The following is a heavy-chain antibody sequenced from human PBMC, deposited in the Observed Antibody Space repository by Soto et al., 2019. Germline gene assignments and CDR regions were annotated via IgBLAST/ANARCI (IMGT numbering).Heavy chain of an antibody. J-gene: IGHJ6*02. CDR3: AHRHWARVGANTYGMDV. V-gene: IGHV1-69*02. Sequence: QVQLVQSGAEVKKPGSSVKVSCKASGGTFSSYTISWVRQAPGQGLEWMGRIIPILGIANYAQKFQGRVTITADESTSTAYMELSRLRSEDTAVYYCAHRHWARVGANTYGMDVGGHAPTVTVS. D-gene: IGHD1-26*01. CDR2: IIPILGIA. CDR1: GGTFSSYT.